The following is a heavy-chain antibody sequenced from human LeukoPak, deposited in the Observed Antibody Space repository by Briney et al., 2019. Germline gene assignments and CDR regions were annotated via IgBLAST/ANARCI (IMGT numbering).Heavy chain of an antibody. V-gene: IGHV3-48*01. CDR2: ISSSSTI. J-gene: IGHJ4*02. CDR3: ARDRYSTFDY. CDR1: GFTFSSYS. D-gene: IGHD6-13*01. Sequence: GGSLRLSCAASGFTFSSYSMNWVRQAPGKGLEWVSYISSSSTIHYADSVKGRFTISTDNAKNSLYLQMNSLRVEDTAVYYCARDRYSTFDYWGQGTLVTVSS.